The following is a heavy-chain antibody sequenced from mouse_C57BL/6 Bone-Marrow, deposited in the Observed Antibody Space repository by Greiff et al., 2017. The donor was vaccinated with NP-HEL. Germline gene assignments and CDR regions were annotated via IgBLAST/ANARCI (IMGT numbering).Heavy chain of an antibody. V-gene: IGHV3-8*01. CDR2: ISYSGST. CDR1: GYSITSDY. Sequence: EVQRVESGPGLAKPSQTLSLTCSVTGYSITSDYWNCIRKFPGNKLEYMGYISYSGSTYYNPSLKSRISITRDTSKNQYYLQLNSVTTEDTATYYCARLDYGSTIFDYWGQGTTLTVSS. J-gene: IGHJ2*01. D-gene: IGHD1-1*01. CDR3: ARLDYGSTIFDY.